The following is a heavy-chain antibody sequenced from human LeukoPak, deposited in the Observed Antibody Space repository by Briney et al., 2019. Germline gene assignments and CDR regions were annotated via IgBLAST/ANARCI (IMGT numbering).Heavy chain of an antibody. CDR3: AAVEPDY. CDR1: GFTFSTYW. V-gene: IGHV3-74*01. J-gene: IGHJ4*02. CDR2: INSDGSTT. Sequence: GRSLRLSCAASGFTFSTYWMHWVRQVPGKGLVWVSRINSDGSTTDYADSVKGRFTISRDNAKNTLYLQMNSLRAEDTAIYYCAAVEPDYWGQGTLVTVSS. D-gene: IGHD6-19*01.